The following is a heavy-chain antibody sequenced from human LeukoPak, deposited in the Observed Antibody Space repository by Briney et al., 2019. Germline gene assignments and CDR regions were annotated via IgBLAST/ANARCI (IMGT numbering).Heavy chain of an antibody. CDR1: GGTFSSYA. D-gene: IGHD3-3*01. Sequence: SVKVSCKASGGTFSSYAISWVRQAPGQGLEWMGGIIPIFGTANYAQKFQGRVTITTDESTSTAYMELSSLRSEDTAVYYCARGSSYYDFWSGPPDDDWFDPWGQGTLVTVSS. V-gene: IGHV1-69*05. J-gene: IGHJ5*02. CDR2: IIPIFGTA. CDR3: ARGSSYYDFWSGPPDDDWFDP.